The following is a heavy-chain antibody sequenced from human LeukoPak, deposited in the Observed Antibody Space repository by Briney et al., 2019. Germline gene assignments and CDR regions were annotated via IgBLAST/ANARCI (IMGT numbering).Heavy chain of an antibody. CDR3: ARYSYGYYFDS. Sequence: PGGSLRLSCAASGFTFSSYAMSCVRQAPGKGVEGVSAISGSRGSTYYADSVKGRFTISRDNSKNPVSLQMNTLTAEDPAVYYCARYSYGYYFDSWGQGNLVTVSS. V-gene: IGHV3-23*01. CDR2: ISGSRGST. D-gene: IGHD5-18*01. CDR1: GFTFSSYA. J-gene: IGHJ4*02.